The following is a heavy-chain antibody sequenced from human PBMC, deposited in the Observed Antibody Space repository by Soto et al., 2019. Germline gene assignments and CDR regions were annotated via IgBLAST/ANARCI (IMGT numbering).Heavy chain of an antibody. CDR1: GFTFSYYP. V-gene: IGHV3-21*06. J-gene: IGHJ4*02. D-gene: IGHD2-8*01. Sequence: EVQLVESGGGLVNAGGSLRLSCAASGFTFSYYPLHWVRRAPGKGLEWVSSISGVRDYIRYADSVKGRFALSRDNAKTSLYLQKTSLTAKDTAVYYCAREGVHNYTKYYVDYWGQGTLVTVSS. CDR3: AREGVHNYTKYYVDY. CDR2: ISGVRDYI.